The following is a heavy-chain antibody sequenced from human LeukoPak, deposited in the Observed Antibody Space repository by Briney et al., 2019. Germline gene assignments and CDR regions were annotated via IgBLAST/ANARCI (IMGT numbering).Heavy chain of an antibody. CDR3: ARDASRPFAAAYYDSSGSLIIVDY. V-gene: IGHV3-20*04. D-gene: IGHD3-22*01. J-gene: IGHJ4*02. CDR1: GFTFDDYG. Sequence: PGGSLRLSCAASGFTFDDYGMSWVRQAPGKGLEWVSGINWNGGSTGYADSVKGRFTISRDNAKNSLYLQMNSLRAEDTAVYYCARDASRPFAAAYYDSSGSLIIVDYWGQGTLVTVSS. CDR2: INWNGGST.